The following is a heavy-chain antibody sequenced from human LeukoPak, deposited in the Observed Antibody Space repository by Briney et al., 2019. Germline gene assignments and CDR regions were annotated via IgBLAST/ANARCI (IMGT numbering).Heavy chain of an antibody. J-gene: IGHJ4*02. CDR2: IIPILGIA. V-gene: IGHV1-69*04. D-gene: IGHD2-21*02. CDR3: ARERNVPATAISPYFDY. Sequence: VASVKVSCKASGYTFSNYGISWVRQAPGQGLEWMGRIIPILGIANYAQKFQGRVTITADKSTSTAYMELSSLRSEDTAVYYCARERNVPATAISPYFDYWGQGTLVTVSS. CDR1: GYTFSNYG.